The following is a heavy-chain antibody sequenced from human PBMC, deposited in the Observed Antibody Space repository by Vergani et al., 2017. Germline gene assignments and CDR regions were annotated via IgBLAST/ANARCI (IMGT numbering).Heavy chain of an antibody. CDR3: ARETVNFYGDYEAHFDY. Sequence: QVQLQESGPGLVKPSQTLSLTCTVSGGSISSGGYYWSWIRQRPGKGLEWIGYIYYSGSTYYNPSLKSRVTISVDTSKNQFSLKLSSVTAADTAVYYCARETVNFYGDYEAHFDYWGQGTLVTVSS. J-gene: IGHJ4*02. V-gene: IGHV4-31*03. CDR1: GGSISSGGYY. CDR2: IYYSGST. D-gene: IGHD4-17*01.